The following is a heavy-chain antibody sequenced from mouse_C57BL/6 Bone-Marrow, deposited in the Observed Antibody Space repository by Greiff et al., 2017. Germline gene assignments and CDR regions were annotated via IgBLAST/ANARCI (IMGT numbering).Heavy chain of an antibody. CDR3: VREGYERGEDYYAMDY. D-gene: IGHD2-14*01. Sequence: EVKLMESGGGLVQPKGSLKLSCAASGFTFNTYAMHWVRQAPGKGLEWVARIRSKSSNYATYYADSVKDRFTISRDDSQSMLYLQMNNLKTEDTAMYYGVREGYERGEDYYAMDYWGQGTSVTVSS. V-gene: IGHV10-3*01. J-gene: IGHJ4*01. CDR1: GFTFNTYA. CDR2: IRSKSSNYAT.